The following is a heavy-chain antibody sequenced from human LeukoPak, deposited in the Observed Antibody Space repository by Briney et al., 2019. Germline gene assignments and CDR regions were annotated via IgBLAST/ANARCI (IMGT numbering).Heavy chain of an antibody. CDR2: IRDNGGAT. J-gene: IGHJ4*02. CDR1: GCTSSSNA. D-gene: IGHD6-19*01. CDR3: ATHSNIRGWYNDF. Sequence: GGSLRLSCAASGCTSSSNALTWVRQAPGKGLEWVSTIRDNGGATHYAESLRGRFTISRDNSKNTLFLQMNSLRADDTAIYYCATHSNIRGWYNDFWGQGTLVTVSS. V-gene: IGHV3-23*01.